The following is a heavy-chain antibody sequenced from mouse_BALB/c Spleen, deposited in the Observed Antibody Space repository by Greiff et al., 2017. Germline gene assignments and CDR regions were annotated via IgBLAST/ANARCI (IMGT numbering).Heavy chain of an antibody. Sequence: EVKLQESGPSLVKPSQTLSLTCSVTGDSITSGYWNWIRKFPGNKLEYMGYISYSGSTYYNPSLKSRISITRDTSKNQYYLQLNSVTTEDTATYYCARGTTVVALYYYAMDYWGQGTSVTVSS. CDR3: ARGTTVVALYYYAMDY. D-gene: IGHD1-1*01. CDR2: ISYSGST. J-gene: IGHJ4*01. V-gene: IGHV3-8*02. CDR1: GDSITSGY.